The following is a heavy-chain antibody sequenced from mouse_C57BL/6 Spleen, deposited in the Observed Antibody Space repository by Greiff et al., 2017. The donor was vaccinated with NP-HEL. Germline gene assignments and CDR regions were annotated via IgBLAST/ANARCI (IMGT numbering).Heavy chain of an antibody. J-gene: IGHJ4*01. V-gene: IGHV5-9-1*02. Sequence: EVQLVESGEGLVKPGGSLKLSCAASGFTFSSYAMSWVRQTPEKRLEWVAYISSGGDYIYYADTVKGRFTISRDNARNTLYLQMSSLKSEDTAMYYCTREKYDYDRYYAMDYWGQGTSVTVSS. CDR3: TREKYDYDRYYAMDY. CDR2: ISSGGDYI. CDR1: GFTFSSYA. D-gene: IGHD2-4*01.